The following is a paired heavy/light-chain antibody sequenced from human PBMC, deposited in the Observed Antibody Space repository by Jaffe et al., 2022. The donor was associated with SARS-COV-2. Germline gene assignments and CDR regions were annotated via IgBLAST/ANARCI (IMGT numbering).Heavy chain of an antibody. V-gene: IGHV3-15*01. D-gene: IGHD2-2*02. CDR1: GFTFSNAY. J-gene: IGHJ4*02. CDR2: VKDETHAGTT. Sequence: EVQLVESGGGLVKPGESLRLSCAASGFTFSNAYMSWVRQAPGKGLEWVGRVKDETHAGTTVYAAPVKGRFTISRDDSRNTLFLQMNSLKSDDTAVYYCTTGGGPCTTSGCYSLHYWGQGTLVTVSS. CDR3: TTGGGPCTTSGCYSLHY.
Light chain of an antibody. CDR3: LLSYSGTMV. J-gene: IGLJ2*01. CDR2: ATK. CDR1: TGTVTSGHN. Sequence: QAVVTQEPSLTVSPGGTVTLTCGSSTGTVTSGHNAYWFQQKPGQAPRTLIYATKNKHSWTPARFSGSLLGGRAALTLSGAQPEDEADYYCLLSYSGTMVFGGGTRLAV. V-gene: IGLV7-46*01.